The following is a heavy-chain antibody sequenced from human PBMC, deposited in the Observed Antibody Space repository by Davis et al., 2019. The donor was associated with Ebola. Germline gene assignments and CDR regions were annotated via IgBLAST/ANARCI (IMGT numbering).Heavy chain of an antibody. J-gene: IGHJ6*04. V-gene: IGHV3-30-3*02. CDR1: GFTFSSYA. CDR2: ISYAGSNK. Sequence: GESLKISCAASGFTFSSYAMHWVRQAPGKGLEWVAVISYAGSNKYYADSVKGRFTISRDNSKNTLYLQMNSLRAEDTAVYYCAKSGLSFGVVKYHYGMDVWGKGTTVTVSS. D-gene: IGHD3-3*01. CDR3: AKSGLSFGVVKYHYGMDV.